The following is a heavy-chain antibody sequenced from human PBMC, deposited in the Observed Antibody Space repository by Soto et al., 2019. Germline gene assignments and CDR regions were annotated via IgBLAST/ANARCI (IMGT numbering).Heavy chain of an antibody. Sequence: EVQLVESGGGLVKPGGSLRLSCAASGFTFSNAWMNWVRQAPGKGLEWVGRIKSKTDGGTTDYAAPVKGRFTISRDDSKNTLYLQMNSLKTEDTAVYYCLYGDYESVRAFDIWGQGTMVTVSS. D-gene: IGHD4-17*01. J-gene: IGHJ3*02. V-gene: IGHV3-15*07. CDR3: LYGDYESVRAFDI. CDR1: GFTFSNAW. CDR2: IKSKTDGGTT.